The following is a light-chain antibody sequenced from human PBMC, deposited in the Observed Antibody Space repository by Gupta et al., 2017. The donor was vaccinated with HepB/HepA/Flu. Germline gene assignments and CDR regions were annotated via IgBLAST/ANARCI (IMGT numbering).Light chain of an antibody. J-gene: IGKJ4*01. CDR2: LGS. CDR1: QSLLHSNGYNY. CDR3: MQALQTPLT. V-gene: IGKV2-28*01. Sequence: DIVMTQSPLSLHVTPGEPASISCRSSQSLLHSNGYNYLDWYLQKSGQSPQLLIYLGSSRASGVPDRFSVSGSGTDFTLKISRVEAEDVGVYYCMQALQTPLTFGGGTKVEIK.